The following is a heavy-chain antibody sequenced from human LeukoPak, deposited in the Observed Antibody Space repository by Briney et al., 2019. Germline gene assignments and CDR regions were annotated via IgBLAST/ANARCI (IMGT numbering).Heavy chain of an antibody. CDR1: GFTFSGYS. V-gene: IGHV3-73*01. Sequence: GGSLRLSCAASGFTFSGYSMNWVRQASGKGLEWVGRIKSEVNGFATAYAASVEGRFTVSRDDSKNTAYLQMNSLKTEDTAVYYCTSQHSSSSTYWGQGTLVTVSS. J-gene: IGHJ4*02. CDR2: IKSEVNGFAT. D-gene: IGHD6-6*01. CDR3: TSQHSSSSTY.